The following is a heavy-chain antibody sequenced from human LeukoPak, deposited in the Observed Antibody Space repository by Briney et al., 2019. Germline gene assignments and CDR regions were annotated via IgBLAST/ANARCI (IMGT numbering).Heavy chain of an antibody. Sequence: GASVKVSCKASGGTFSSYAISWVRQAPGQGLEWMGGIIPIFGTANYAQEFQGRVTITADESTSTAYMELSSLRSEDTAVYYCARSQGYCSGGSCYEPDYWGQGTLVTVSS. J-gene: IGHJ4*02. V-gene: IGHV1-69*13. CDR2: IIPIFGTA. CDR1: GGTFSSYA. D-gene: IGHD2-15*01. CDR3: ARSQGYCSGGSCYEPDY.